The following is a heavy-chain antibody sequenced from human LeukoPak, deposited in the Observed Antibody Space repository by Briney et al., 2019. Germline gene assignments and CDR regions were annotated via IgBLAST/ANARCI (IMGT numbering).Heavy chain of an antibody. CDR3: AKDIRGSGSYVAFDI. D-gene: IGHD3-10*01. V-gene: IGHV3-9*01. J-gene: IGHJ3*02. CDR2: ISWNSGSI. CDR1: GFTFDDYA. Sequence: GGSLRLSCAASGFTFDDYAMHWVRHAPGKGLEWVSGISWNSGSIGYADSVKGRFTISRDNAKNSLYLQMNSLRAEDTALYYCAKDIRGSGSYVAFDIWGQGTMVTVSS.